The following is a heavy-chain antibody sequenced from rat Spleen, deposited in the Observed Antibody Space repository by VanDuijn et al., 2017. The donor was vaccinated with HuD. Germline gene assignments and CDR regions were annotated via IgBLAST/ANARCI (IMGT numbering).Heavy chain of an antibody. D-gene: IGHD1-12*02. Sequence: EVQLVESGGGLVQPGRSMKLSCAASGFTFSNYYMAWVRQAPTKGLEWVASISTGGGNTYYRDSVKGRFTISRDNAKSTLYLQMDSLRSEDTATYYCARRGDDGSYYYNWFAYWGQGTLVTVSS. V-gene: IGHV5-25*01. CDR3: ARRGDDGSYYYNWFAY. J-gene: IGHJ3*01. CDR1: GFTFSNYY. CDR2: ISTGGGNT.